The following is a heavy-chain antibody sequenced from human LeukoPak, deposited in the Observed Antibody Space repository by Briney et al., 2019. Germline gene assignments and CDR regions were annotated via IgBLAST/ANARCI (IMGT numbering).Heavy chain of an antibody. CDR2: IGAYNGNT. D-gene: IGHD3-22*01. J-gene: IGHJ4*02. V-gene: IGHV1-18*01. Sequence: ASVKVSCKASGYTFTSYGISWVRQAPGQGLEWMGWIGAYNGNTNYAQKLQGRVTMTTDTSTSTAYMELRSLRSDDTAVYYCARDDDSSGYYYYFDYWGQGTLVTVSS. CDR3: ARDDDSSGYYYYFDY. CDR1: GYTFTSYG.